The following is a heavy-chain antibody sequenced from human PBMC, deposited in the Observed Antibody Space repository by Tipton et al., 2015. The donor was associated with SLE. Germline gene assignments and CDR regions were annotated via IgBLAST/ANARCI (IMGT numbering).Heavy chain of an antibody. J-gene: IGHJ5*02. CDR2: IKQDGSEK. Sequence: SLRLSCTASRFTFSFYWMSWVRQAPGKGLEWVANIKQDGSEKYYVDSVKGRFSISRDNAKNSLYLQMNSLRAEDTAVYYCAREHVMISYDSSGHHASSHWFDPWGQATLVPVSS. V-gene: IGHV3-7*01. CDR3: AREHVMISYDSSGHHASSHWFDP. D-gene: IGHD3-22*01. CDR1: RFTFSFYW.